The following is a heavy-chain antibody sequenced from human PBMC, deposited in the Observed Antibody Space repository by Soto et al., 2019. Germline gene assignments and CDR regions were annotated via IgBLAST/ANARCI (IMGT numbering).Heavy chain of an antibody. V-gene: IGHV3-11*01. D-gene: IGHD3-10*01. Sequence: QVQLVESGGGLVKPGGSLRLSCAASGFTFSDYYMTWIRQAPGKGLEWISYISSSGSTIYYADSVKGRFTISRDNAKNXLYLQMNSLRAEDTAVYYWARGGRRGEGSRNPEDYWGQGTLVTVSS. CDR3: ARGGRRGEGSRNPEDY. CDR1: GFTFSDYY. CDR2: ISSSGSTI. J-gene: IGHJ4*02.